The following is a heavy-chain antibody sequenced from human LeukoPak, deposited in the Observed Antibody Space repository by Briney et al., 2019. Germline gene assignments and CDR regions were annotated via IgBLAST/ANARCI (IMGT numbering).Heavy chain of an antibody. V-gene: IGHV4-39*01. D-gene: IGHD2-2*02. CDR2: IYYSGST. J-gene: IGHJ4*02. Sequence: SETLSLTCTVSGGSISSSSYYWGWIRQPPGKGLEWIGSIYYSGSTYYNPSLKSRVTISVDTSKNQFSLKLSSVTAADTAVYYCARLYAGTRPPDYWGQGTLVTVSS. CDR1: GGSISSSSYY. CDR3: ARLYAGTRPPDY.